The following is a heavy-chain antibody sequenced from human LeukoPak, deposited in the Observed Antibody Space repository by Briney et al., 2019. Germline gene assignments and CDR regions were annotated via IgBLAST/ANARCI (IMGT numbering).Heavy chain of an antibody. J-gene: IGHJ3*02. CDR1: GGSISSYY. Sequence: PSETLSLTCTVSGGSISSYYWSWIRQPPGKGLEWIGEINHSGSTNYNPSLKSRVTISVDTSKNQFSLKLSSVTAADTAVYYCARAYYYDSSGYYSRAFDIWGQGTMVTVSS. D-gene: IGHD3-22*01. CDR2: INHSGST. CDR3: ARAYYYDSSGYYSRAFDI. V-gene: IGHV4-34*01.